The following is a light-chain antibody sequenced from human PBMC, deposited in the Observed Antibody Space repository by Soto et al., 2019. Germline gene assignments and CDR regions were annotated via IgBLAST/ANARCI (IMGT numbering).Light chain of an antibody. J-gene: IGKJ5*01. Sequence: VLTQSPGTLSLPPGERATLSCRASQSVRGNFLVWYQQKPGQSPRLLIYATSSRATGIPDRFSAGGSGTDFTLTISRLEPEDSAVYYCQQYGGSPLLTFGQGTRLEIK. CDR2: ATS. CDR1: QSVRGNF. CDR3: QQYGGSPLLT. V-gene: IGKV3-20*01.